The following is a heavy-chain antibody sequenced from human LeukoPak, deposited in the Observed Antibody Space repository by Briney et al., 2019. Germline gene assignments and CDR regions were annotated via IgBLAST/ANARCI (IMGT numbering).Heavy chain of an antibody. D-gene: IGHD6-6*01. Sequence: ASVKVSCKASGYTFTSYYMHWVRQAPGQGLEWMGIINPSGGSTSYAQKFQGRVIMTRDMSTSTVYMELSSLRSEDTAVYYCARARIAARPDYYYYYMDVWGKGTTVTVSS. CDR2: INPSGGST. CDR3: ARARIAARPDYYYYYMDV. CDR1: GYTFTSYY. V-gene: IGHV1-46*01. J-gene: IGHJ6*03.